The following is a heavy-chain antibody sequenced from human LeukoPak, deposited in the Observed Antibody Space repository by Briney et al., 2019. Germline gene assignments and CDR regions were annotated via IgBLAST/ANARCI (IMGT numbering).Heavy chain of an antibody. D-gene: IGHD1-20*01. CDR3: GRDLNWYQIGY. V-gene: IGHV3-74*01. CDR2: INTDGSTT. CDR1: GFTFSTHW. J-gene: IGHJ4*02. Sequence: GGSLRLSCAASGFTFSTHWMHWVRQAPGKGLVWVSRINTDGSTTDYADSVKGRFTISRDNAKNTLYLQMNSLSAEDTAVYYCGRDLNWYQIGYWGQGSLVTVSS.